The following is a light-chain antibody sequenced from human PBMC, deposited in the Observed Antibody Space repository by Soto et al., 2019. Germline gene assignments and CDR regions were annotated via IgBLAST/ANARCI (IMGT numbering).Light chain of an antibody. CDR2: EVS. J-gene: IGLJ1*01. CDR3: SSYTSSSIDNV. Sequence: QSALTQPASVSGSPGQSITISCTGTSSDVGGYNYVSWYQQHPGKAPKLMIYEVSNRPSGVSNRLSGSKSGNTASLTISGLQAEYEADYYCSSYTSSSIDNVFATGTTLTVL. CDR1: SSDVGGYNY. V-gene: IGLV2-14*01.